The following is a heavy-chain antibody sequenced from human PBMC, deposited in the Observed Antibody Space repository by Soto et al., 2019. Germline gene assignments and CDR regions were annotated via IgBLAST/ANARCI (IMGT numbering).Heavy chain of an antibody. D-gene: IGHD6-13*01. CDR3: AREPRIAAAGANFFDY. CDR1: GGSVSSGSYY. J-gene: IGHJ4*02. CDR2: IYYSGST. Sequence: QVQLQESGPGLVKPSETLSLTCTVSGGSVSSGSYYWSWIRQPPGKGLEWIGYIYYSGSTNYNPSLKSRVTISVDTSKNQFSLKLSSVTAADTAVYYCAREPRIAAAGANFFDYRGQGTLVTVSS. V-gene: IGHV4-61*01.